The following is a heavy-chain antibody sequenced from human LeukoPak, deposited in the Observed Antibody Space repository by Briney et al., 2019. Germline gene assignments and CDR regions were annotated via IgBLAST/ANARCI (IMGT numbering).Heavy chain of an antibody. CDR3: AKEYCSSTSCYAEAFGY. Sequence: GRSLRLSCAASGFTFSSYGMHWVRQAPGKGLEWVAVISYDGSNKYYADSVKGRFTISRDNSKNTLYLQMNSLRAEDTAVYYCAKEYCSSTSCYAEAFGYWGQGTLVTVSS. CDR2: ISYDGSNK. CDR1: GFTFSSYG. D-gene: IGHD2-2*01. V-gene: IGHV3-30*18. J-gene: IGHJ4*02.